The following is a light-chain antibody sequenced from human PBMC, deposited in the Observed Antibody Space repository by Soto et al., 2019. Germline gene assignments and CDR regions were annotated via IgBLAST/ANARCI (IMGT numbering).Light chain of an antibody. V-gene: IGLV2-23*02. CDR3: CSYADSGTLVV. J-gene: IGLJ2*01. CDR1: SSNIGNYNL. Sequence: QSVLTQPASVSGSPGQSITISCTGTSSNIGNYNLVSWYQQHPGKAPKLMIYEVSKRPSGISNRYSGSKSGNTASLTISGLQAEDEADYYCCSYADSGTLVVFGEGTKLTVL. CDR2: EVS.